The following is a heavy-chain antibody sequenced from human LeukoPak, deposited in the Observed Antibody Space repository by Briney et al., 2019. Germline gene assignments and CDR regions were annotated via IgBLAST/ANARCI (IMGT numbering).Heavy chain of an antibody. CDR1: GFTFSSYE. J-gene: IGHJ4*02. V-gene: IGHV3-48*03. CDR2: ISSSGISI. D-gene: IGHD6-13*01. CDR3: ARGGSDYSRSWYKY. Sequence: GGSLRLSCTASGFTFSSYEMNWVRQAPGKGLEWISYISSSGISIYYADSVRGRFTISRDNDKNSLYLQMNNLRAEDKAVYFCARGGSDYSRSWYKYWGQGTLVTVSS.